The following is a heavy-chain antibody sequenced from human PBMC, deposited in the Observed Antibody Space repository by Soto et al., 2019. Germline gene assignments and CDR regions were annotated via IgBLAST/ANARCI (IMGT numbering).Heavy chain of an antibody. J-gene: IGHJ5*02. CDR3: ARDGKDIVLVPAAGGFDP. V-gene: IGHV3-21*01. CDR2: ISSSSSYI. D-gene: IGHD2-2*01. CDR1: GFTFSSYS. Sequence: GGSLRLSCAASGFTFSSYSMNWVRQAPGKGLEWVSSISSSSSYIYYADSVKGRFTISRDNAKNSLYLQMNSLRAEDTAVYYCARDGKDIVLVPAAGGFDPWGQGTLVTVSS.